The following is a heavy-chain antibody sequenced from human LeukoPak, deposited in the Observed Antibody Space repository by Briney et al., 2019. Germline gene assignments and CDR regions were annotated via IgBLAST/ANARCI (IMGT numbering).Heavy chain of an antibody. CDR3: ARDENYYGSGSHPYY. J-gene: IGHJ4*02. CDR1: GFTFSSYW. V-gene: IGHV3-7*03. D-gene: IGHD3-10*01. Sequence: PGGSLRLSCAASGFTFSSYWMSWVRQAPGKGLEWVANIKQDGSEKYYVDSVKGRFTISRDNAKNSLYLQMNSLRAEDTAVCYCARDENYYGSGSHPYYWGQGTLVTVSS. CDR2: IKQDGSEK.